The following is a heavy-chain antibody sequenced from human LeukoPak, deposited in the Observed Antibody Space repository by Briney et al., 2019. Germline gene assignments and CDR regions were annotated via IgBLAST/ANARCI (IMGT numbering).Heavy chain of an antibody. CDR1: GFTFSSYG. CDR2: IRYDGSNK. V-gene: IGHV3-30*02. CDR3: AKDLVATIGNLDY. J-gene: IGHJ4*02. Sequence: QPGGSLRLSCAASGFTFSSYGMHWVRQAPGKGLEWVAFIRYDGSNKYYADSVKGRFTSSRDNSKNTLYLQMNSLRAEDTAVYYCAKDLVATIGNLDYWGQGTLVTVSS. D-gene: IGHD5-12*01.